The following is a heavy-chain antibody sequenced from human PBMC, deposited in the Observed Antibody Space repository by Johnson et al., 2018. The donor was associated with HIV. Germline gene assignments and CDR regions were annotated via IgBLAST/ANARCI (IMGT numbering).Heavy chain of an antibody. D-gene: IGHD4-17*01. Sequence: VQLVESGGGLVKPGGSLRLSCAASGFTFSDYYMTWVRQGPGKGLEWVSVINSGGGTYSAGPVEGRFTISRDNAKNSLYLQMNSLTAEDTAFYYCAKVIPRLRLLAFDIRGQGTMFTVSS. J-gene: IGHJ3*02. CDR3: AKVIPRLRLLAFDI. CDR2: INSGGGT. CDR1: GFTFSDYY. V-gene: IGHV3-66*01.